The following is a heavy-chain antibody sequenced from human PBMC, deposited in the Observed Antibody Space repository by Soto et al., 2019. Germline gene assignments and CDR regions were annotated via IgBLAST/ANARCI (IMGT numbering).Heavy chain of an antibody. V-gene: IGHV4-61*01. J-gene: IGHJ4*02. D-gene: IGHD3-22*01. Sequence: SMPKPVPCTVAVGSLSNCSCFWILIRQPPGKGLELIVYIYYSVSTDYNPSLKSRVTIPVDTSKNQFSLKLSSVTAADTAVYYCASKHYYDSSGYYPFWGQGTLVTVSS. CDR2: IYYSVST. CDR1: VGSLSNCSCF. CDR3: ASKHYYDSSGYYPF.